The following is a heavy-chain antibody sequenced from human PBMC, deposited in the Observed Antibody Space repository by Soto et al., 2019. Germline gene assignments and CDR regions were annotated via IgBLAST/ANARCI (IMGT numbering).Heavy chain of an antibody. Sequence: SVKVSCKASGGTFSSYAISWVRQAPGQGLEWMGGIIPIFGTANYAQKFQGRVTITADESTSTAYMELSSLGSEDTAVYYCARGGIVVVPAGMDVWGQGTTVTVSS. D-gene: IGHD2-2*01. CDR1: GGTFSSYA. J-gene: IGHJ6*02. V-gene: IGHV1-69*13. CDR2: IIPIFGTA. CDR3: ARGGIVVVPAGMDV.